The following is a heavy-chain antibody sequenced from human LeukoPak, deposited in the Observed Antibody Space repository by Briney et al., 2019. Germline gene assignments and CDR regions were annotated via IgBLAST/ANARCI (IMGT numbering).Heavy chain of an antibody. Sequence: GGSLRLSCAASGFTFSSYAMSWVRQAPGKGLEWASAISGSGGSTYYADSVKGRFTISRDNSKNTLYLQMNSLRAEDTAVYYCAKVKLLVGGYSYGMVDYWGQGTLVTVSS. D-gene: IGHD5-18*01. CDR1: GFTFSSYA. CDR2: ISGSGGST. CDR3: AKVKLLVGGYSYGMVDY. V-gene: IGHV3-23*01. J-gene: IGHJ4*02.